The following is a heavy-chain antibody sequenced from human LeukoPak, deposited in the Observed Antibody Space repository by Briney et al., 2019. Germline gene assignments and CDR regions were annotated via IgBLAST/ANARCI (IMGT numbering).Heavy chain of an antibody. Sequence: PGGSLRLSCVASGFAFSAYEMNWVRQAPGKGLEWVAYMSGTDTTRYYADSVRGRFTISRDNAKSSLYLQMSSLRVEDTALYYCTTLGYHLDSWGQGTPVTVSS. CDR1: GFAFSAYE. V-gene: IGHV3-48*03. D-gene: IGHD3-22*01. CDR2: MSGTDTTR. J-gene: IGHJ4*02. CDR3: TTLGYHLDS.